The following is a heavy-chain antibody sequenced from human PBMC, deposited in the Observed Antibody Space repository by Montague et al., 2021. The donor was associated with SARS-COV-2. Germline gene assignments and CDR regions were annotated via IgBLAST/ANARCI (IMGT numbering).Heavy chain of an antibody. V-gene: IGHV3-23*01. Sequence: SLRLSCAASGFTFSSYAMSWVRQAPGKGLEWVSAISGSGGGTYYADSVKGRFTIFRDKSKNTLYLQMNSLRAEDTAVYDCAKDSGSSMDYYYGMDVWGQGTMVTVSS. D-gene: IGHD1-26*01. CDR1: GFTFSSYA. J-gene: IGHJ6*02. CDR3: AKDSGSSMDYYYGMDV. CDR2: ISGSGGGT.